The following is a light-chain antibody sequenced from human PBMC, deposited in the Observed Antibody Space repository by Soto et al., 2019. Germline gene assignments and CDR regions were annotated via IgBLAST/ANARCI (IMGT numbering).Light chain of an antibody. J-gene: IGKJ4*01. CDR2: DAS. Sequence: EFVLTQSPGTLSFSPGERATLSCRASQTVRNNYLAWYQQKPGQAPRLLIYDASSRATGIPDRFSGGGSGTDFTLTISRLEPEDFAVYYCQQFSSYPLTLGGGTKVDIK. CDR1: QTVRNNY. V-gene: IGKV3-20*01. CDR3: QQFSSYPLT.